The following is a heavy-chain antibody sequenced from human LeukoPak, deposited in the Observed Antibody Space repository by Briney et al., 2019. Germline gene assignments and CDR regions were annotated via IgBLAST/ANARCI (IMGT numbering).Heavy chain of an antibody. D-gene: IGHD5-12*01. CDR2: IKQDGSKK. CDR1: GFPFSSYW. J-gene: IGHJ5*02. CDR3: APQQTYSPYNWFDP. Sequence: GGSLRLSCVASGFPFSSYWMTWVRRAPGKGLEWVANIKQDGSKKSYVDSVKGRFTISRDNAKNTLYLQMNSLRAEDTAVYYCAPQQTYSPYNWFDPWGQGTLVTVSS. V-gene: IGHV3-7*01.